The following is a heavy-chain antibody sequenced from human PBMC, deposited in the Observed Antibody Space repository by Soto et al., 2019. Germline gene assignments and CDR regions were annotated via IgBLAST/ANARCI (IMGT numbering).Heavy chain of an antibody. J-gene: IGHJ6*02. Sequence: LRLSCAASGFTFSSYAMHWVRQAPGKGLEWVAVISYDGSNKYYADSVKGRFTISRDNSKNTLYLQMNSLRAEDTAVYYCARDHAHIVVVVAATTYYGMDVWGQGTTVTVSS. CDR3: ARDHAHIVVVVAATTYYGMDV. CDR1: GFTFSSYA. CDR2: ISYDGSNK. V-gene: IGHV3-30-3*01. D-gene: IGHD2-15*01.